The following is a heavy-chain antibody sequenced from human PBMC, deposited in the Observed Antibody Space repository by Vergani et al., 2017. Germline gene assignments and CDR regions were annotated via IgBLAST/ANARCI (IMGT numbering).Heavy chain of an antibody. D-gene: IGHD2/OR15-2a*01. J-gene: IGHJ4*01. V-gene: IGHV3-23*04. Sequence: QLVESGGGLVQPGRSLRLSCAASGFTFDDYAMHWVRQAPGKGLEWVSSISGPGLSTYYADSVKGRFSISRDNSKNTVFLQMHSLRAEDTAIYYCVKEKIDLGSYFFDSWGHGILVTVSS. CDR1: GFTFDDYA. CDR2: ISGPGLST. CDR3: VKEKIDLGSYFFDS.